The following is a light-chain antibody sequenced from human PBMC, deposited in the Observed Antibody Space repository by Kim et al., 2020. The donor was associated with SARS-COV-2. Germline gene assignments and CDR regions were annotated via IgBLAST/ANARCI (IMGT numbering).Light chain of an antibody. CDR1: TGAVTRGHW. CDR2: NTD. CDR3: LITFSVTRI. V-gene: IGLV7-46*01. Sequence: PGGAVTLPCGSSTGAVTRGHWPYWFQQKPGQAPKTLIYNTDNRHSWTPARFSGSLLGGKAALTLSGAQPEDAADYFCLITFSVTRIFGGGTQLTVL. J-gene: IGLJ2*01.